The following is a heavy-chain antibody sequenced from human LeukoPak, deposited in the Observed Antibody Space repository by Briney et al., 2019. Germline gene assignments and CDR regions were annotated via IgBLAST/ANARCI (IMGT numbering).Heavy chain of an antibody. J-gene: IGHJ6*03. CDR2: IRYDGSNK. Sequence: TGGSLRLSCAASGFTFSSYGMHWVRQAPGKGLEWVAFIRYDGSNKYYADSVKGRFTISRDNTKNTLYLQMNSLRAEDTAVYYCARVRVVPYFYYYYMDVWGKGTTVTVSS. CDR3: ARVRVVPYFYYYYMDV. D-gene: IGHD3-10*01. CDR1: GFTFSSYG. V-gene: IGHV3-30*02.